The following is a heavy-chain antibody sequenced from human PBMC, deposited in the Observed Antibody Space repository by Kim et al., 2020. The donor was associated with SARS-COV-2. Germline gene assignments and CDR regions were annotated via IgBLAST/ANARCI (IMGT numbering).Heavy chain of an antibody. CDR3: ARDRAVPAAIRTLFYYYGMDV. V-gene: IGHV4-59*13. Sequence: SETLSLTCTVSGGSISSYYWSWIRQPPGKGLEWIGYIYYSGSTNYNPSLKSRVTISVDTSKNQFSLKLSSVTAADTAVYYCARDRAVPAAIRTLFYYYGMDVWGQGTTVTVSS. CDR1: GGSISSYY. J-gene: IGHJ6*02. D-gene: IGHD2-2*02. CDR2: IYYSGST.